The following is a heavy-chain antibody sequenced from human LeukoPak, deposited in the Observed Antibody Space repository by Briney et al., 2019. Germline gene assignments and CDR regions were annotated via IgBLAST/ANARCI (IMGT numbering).Heavy chain of an antibody. V-gene: IGHV2-5*01. J-gene: IGHJ4*02. Sequence: SGPTLLQPTPTLTLTFNFSGLCLTTSGVGEGWIRQPPEKALEWLTLIYWPDDKRYIPSLKSRHNITQENTKIQVDRTMAKMEPLHTATYFCAHRPPIPPDYYGSGSYYRYWGQGTLVTVSS. CDR1: GLCLTTSGVG. CDR3: AHRPPIPPDYYGSGSYYRY. D-gene: IGHD3-10*01. CDR2: IYWPDDK.